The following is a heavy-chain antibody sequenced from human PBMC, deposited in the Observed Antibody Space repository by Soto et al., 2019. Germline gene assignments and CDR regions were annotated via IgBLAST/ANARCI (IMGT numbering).Heavy chain of an antibody. Sequence: GGSLRLSCAASGFSFSSYEMNWVRQAPGNVRECVSYFSSSGSTIYYGDSVKGRFTIARSSAKNSLYLQMNTLRAEDTAVYYCARERGSLAAPRGMDVWGQGNTVAVYS. CDR3: ARERGSLAAPRGMDV. V-gene: IGHV3-48*03. D-gene: IGHD6-6*01. CDR1: GFSFSSYE. CDR2: FSSSGSTI. J-gene: IGHJ6*02.